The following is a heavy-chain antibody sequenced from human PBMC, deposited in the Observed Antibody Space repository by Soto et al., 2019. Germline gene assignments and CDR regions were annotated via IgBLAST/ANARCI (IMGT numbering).Heavy chain of an antibody. Sequence: GGSLRLSCASSGFTFSIYGMNWVLQAPGKXLXXVALISYDGINKYYEDYVKGRLKIYRDNYKKTQYLQMNSLRPEDTDVYYCAKGMDIVIVTGAIGPYYYYGVDVWGQGTTVTVSS. CDR1: GFTFSIYG. D-gene: IGHD2-2*03. V-gene: IGHV3-30*18. CDR3: AKGMDIVIVTGAIGPYYYYGVDV. J-gene: IGHJ6*02. CDR2: ISYDGINK.